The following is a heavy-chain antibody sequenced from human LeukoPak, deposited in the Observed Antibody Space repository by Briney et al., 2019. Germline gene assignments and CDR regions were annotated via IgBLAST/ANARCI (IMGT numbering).Heavy chain of an antibody. D-gene: IGHD6-13*01. CDR3: AKLGGQQLHNYYVAV. CDR1: GFTFSSYA. J-gene: IGHJ6*03. V-gene: IGHV3-23*01. CDR2: IIDSGEST. Sequence: GGSLRLSCAASGFTFSSYAMSWVRQAPGKGLEWVSGIIDSGESTYYANFAKGRFTISRDNSNNTLYLQMNSLRAEDTAVYYCAKLGGQQLHNYYVAVCGKGTTVAVSS.